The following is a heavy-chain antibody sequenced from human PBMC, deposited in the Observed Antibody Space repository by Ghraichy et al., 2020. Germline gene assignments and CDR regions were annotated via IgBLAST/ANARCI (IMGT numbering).Heavy chain of an antibody. CDR2: FSGGAGST. D-gene: IGHD3-16*01. Sequence: GGSLRLSCADPGFTYSTYAMSWVRQALGKGLEWVSSFSGGAGSTHYADSVKGRFTISRDNSKNTLSLQMNSLRAEDTAVYYCAKSLLGGLDSWGQGTLVTVSS. J-gene: IGHJ4*02. CDR1: GFTYSTYA. V-gene: IGHV3-23*01. CDR3: AKSLLGGLDS.